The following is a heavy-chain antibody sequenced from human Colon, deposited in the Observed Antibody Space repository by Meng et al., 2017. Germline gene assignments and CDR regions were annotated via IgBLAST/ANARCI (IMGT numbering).Heavy chain of an antibody. CDR2: INTNTQEP. V-gene: IGHV7-4-1*02. CDR3: ARKASGYSYSTN. D-gene: IGHD3-22*01. CDR1: GYSFTTFG. J-gene: IGHJ1*01. Sequence: QVQLVPSGSELMKPGDAVRVSCTASGYSFTTFGINWVRQAPGQGPEWLGWINTNTQEPTYAQGFTGRSAFSLDTSVSTAYLQISSLESEDTAVYSCARKASGYSYSTNWGQGTLVTVSS.